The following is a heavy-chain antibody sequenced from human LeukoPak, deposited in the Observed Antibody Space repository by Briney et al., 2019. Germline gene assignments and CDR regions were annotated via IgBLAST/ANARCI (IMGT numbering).Heavy chain of an antibody. Sequence: PGGSLRLSCAASGFTFSSCWMSWVRQAPGKGLERVANIKEDGSEKYYVDSVKGRFTISRDTAKNSLYLQMNSLRADDTAVYYCARDRGCYGWASSEYYFDYWGQGTLVTVSS. J-gene: IGHJ4*02. CDR2: IKEDGSEK. CDR3: ARDRGCYGWASSEYYFDY. V-gene: IGHV3-7*01. CDR1: GFTFSSCW. D-gene: IGHD3-16*01.